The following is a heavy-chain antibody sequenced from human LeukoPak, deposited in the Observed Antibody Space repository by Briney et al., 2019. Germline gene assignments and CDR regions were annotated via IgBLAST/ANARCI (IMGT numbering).Heavy chain of an antibody. J-gene: IGHJ3*02. CDR2: IIPIFGTA. CDR3: ASSFTHDAFDI. V-gene: IGHV1-69*05. CDR1: GGTFSSYA. Sequence: GASVKVSCKASGGTFSSYAISWVRQAPGQGLEWIGGIIPIFGTANYAQKFQGRVTITTDESTSTAYMELSSLRSEDTAVYYCASSFTHDAFDIWGQGTMVTVSS. D-gene: IGHD2-15*01.